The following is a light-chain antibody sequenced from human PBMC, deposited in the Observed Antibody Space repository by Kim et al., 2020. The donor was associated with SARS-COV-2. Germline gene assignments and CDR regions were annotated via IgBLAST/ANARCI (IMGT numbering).Light chain of an antibody. J-gene: IGKJ4*01. CDR2: GAS. CDR3: QHYNNWLT. Sequence: EIVMTQSPATLSVSPGERATLSCRASQSVSSNLAWYQQKPGQAPRLLIYGASTRATGIPGRFSGSGSGTEFTLTISSLQSEDFAVYYCQHYNNWLTFGGGTKLEIK. CDR1: QSVSSN. V-gene: IGKV3-15*01.